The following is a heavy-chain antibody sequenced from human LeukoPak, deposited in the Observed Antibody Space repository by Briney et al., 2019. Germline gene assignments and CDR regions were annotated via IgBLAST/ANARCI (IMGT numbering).Heavy chain of an antibody. CDR1: GFTLGDYA. CDR2: IRSKAYGGTT. CDR3: TRYCDSSGYSV. D-gene: IGHD3-22*01. Sequence: PGGSLRLSCTTSGFTLGDYAMSWFRQAPGKGLEWVGFIRSKAYGGTTEYAASVKGRFSISRDDSKSIAYLQMNSLKTEDTAVYYCTRYCDSSGYSVWGQGTTVTVSS. V-gene: IGHV3-49*03. J-gene: IGHJ6*02.